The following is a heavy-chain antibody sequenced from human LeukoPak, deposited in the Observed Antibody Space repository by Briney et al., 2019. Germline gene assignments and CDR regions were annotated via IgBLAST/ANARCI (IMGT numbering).Heavy chain of an antibody. V-gene: IGHV3-66*01. Sequence: PGGSLRLSCAASGISVSTNYMTWVRQAPGKGLEWVSVIYAGGSTYYADSVKARFTISRDNSGNTLYLQMNSLRVEDTAVYYCARDSMGATGKFDFWGQGTLVTVSS. J-gene: IGHJ4*02. CDR3: ARDSMGATGKFDF. CDR2: IYAGGST. CDR1: GISVSTNY. D-gene: IGHD1-26*01.